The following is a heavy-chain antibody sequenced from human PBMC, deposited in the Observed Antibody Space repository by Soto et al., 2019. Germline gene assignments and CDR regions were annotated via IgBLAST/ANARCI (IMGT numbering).Heavy chain of an antibody. Sequence: PGGSLRLSCAASGFTFSSYSMSWVRKAPGKGLEWVSGFRSGGDDGTTHYADSVKGRFTISRDNSKKTVYLQMHGLRADDTAVYYCAKGLHYYDSSGYRVFDHWGQGALVTVSS. J-gene: IGHJ4*02. CDR2: FRSGGDDGTT. CDR1: GFTFSSYS. CDR3: AKGLHYYDSSGYRVFDH. V-gene: IGHV3-23*01. D-gene: IGHD3-22*01.